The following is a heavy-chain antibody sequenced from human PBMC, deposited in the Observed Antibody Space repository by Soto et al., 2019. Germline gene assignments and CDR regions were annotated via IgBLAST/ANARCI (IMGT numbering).Heavy chain of an antibody. CDR3: ARGGRGWPYGMDV. J-gene: IGHJ6*02. Sequence: QVQLVESGGGVVQPGRSLRLSCAASGFTFSSYAMHWVRQAPGKGLEWVAVISYDGSNKYYADSVKGRFTISRDNSKNTLYLQMNSLRAEDTAVYYWARGGRGWPYGMDVWGQGTTVTVSS. CDR1: GFTFSSYA. D-gene: IGHD3-10*01. V-gene: IGHV3-30-3*01. CDR2: ISYDGSNK.